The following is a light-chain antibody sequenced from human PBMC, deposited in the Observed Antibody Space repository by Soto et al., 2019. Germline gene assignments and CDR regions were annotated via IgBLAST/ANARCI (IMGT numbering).Light chain of an antibody. Sequence: ETVMTQTPATLSLSPGERATLSCRASQSISDNLAWYQQKPGQAPRLIIYTASIRATGIPARFSGSGSGTEFTLTISSLQYEDSAIYYCQQYNDWPPWTFGQGTKV. CDR3: QQYNDWPPWT. V-gene: IGKV3-15*01. CDR1: QSISDN. CDR2: TAS. J-gene: IGKJ1*01.